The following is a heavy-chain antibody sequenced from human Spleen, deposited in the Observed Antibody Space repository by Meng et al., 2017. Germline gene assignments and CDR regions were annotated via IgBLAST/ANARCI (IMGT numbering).Heavy chain of an antibody. Sequence: QGQLVQSGAEVKKSGALVKVSCRASGYIFTGYYIHWVRQAPGQGLEWMGRINPKSGDTHYAQRFQGRVTMTGDTSISTAYMELSGLRSDDTAMYYCARDEDISAAGKLFGDYWGQGTLVTVSS. CDR1: GYIFTGYY. CDR2: INPKSGDT. D-gene: IGHD6-13*01. V-gene: IGHV1-2*06. CDR3: ARDEDISAAGKLFGDY. J-gene: IGHJ4*02.